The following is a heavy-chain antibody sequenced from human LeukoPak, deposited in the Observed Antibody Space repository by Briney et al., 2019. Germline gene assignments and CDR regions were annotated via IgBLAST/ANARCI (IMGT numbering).Heavy chain of an antibody. D-gene: IGHD2-15*01. CDR2: IIPIFGTA. CDR1: VGTFSSYA. J-gene: IGHJ4*02. V-gene: IGHV1-69*06. Sequence: ASVKVSCKASVGTFSSYAISWVRQAPGQALEWMGGIIPIFGTAKYAQKFQGRVTITADKSPSTAYMVLGSLRSEDTGRYYWWRLPTQYRSGGSCSHWGQGTLVTVSS. CDR3: WRLPTQYRSGGSCSH.